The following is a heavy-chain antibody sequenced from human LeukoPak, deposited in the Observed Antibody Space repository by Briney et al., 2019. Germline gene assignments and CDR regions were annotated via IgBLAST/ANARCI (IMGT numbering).Heavy chain of an antibody. Sequence: GGSLRLSCAASGFTFSGYSMNWVRQAPGKGLEWVSSISSSSSYIYYADSVKGRFTISRDNAKNSLYLQMNSLRAEDTAEYYCARDLAQYQLLPAGSGWFDPWGQGTLVTVSS. D-gene: IGHD2-2*01. CDR1: GFTFSGYS. CDR2: ISSSSSYI. J-gene: IGHJ5*02. CDR3: ARDLAQYQLLPAGSGWFDP. V-gene: IGHV3-21*01.